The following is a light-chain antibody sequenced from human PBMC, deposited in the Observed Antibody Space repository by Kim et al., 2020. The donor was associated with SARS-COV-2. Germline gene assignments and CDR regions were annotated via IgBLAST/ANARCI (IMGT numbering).Light chain of an antibody. J-gene: IGKJ2*01. CDR3: QYYGRPLYT. V-gene: IGKV3-20*01. Sequence: EIVLTQSPGTLSLSPGERATLSCRASQSVTNNYLAWYQHKPGQAPRLLIYGVSKRATGIPDRFSGSGSGTDFTLTISRLEPEDFVVYYCQYYGRPLYTFGQGTKVDIK. CDR2: GVS. CDR1: QSVTNNY.